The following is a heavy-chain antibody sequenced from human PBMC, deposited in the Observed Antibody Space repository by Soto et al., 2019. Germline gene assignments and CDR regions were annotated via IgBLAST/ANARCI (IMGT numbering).Heavy chain of an antibody. J-gene: IGHJ6*03. CDR2: MNPNSGNT. CDR1: GYTFTSYD. V-gene: IGHV1-8*01. CDR3: ARSFIDYYYYYMDV. Sequence: ASVKVSCKASGYTFTSYDINWVRQATGQGLEWMGWMNPNSGNTGYAQKFQGRVTMTRNTSISTAYMELSSLRSEDTAVYYCARSFIDYYYYYMDVWGKGTTVTVSS.